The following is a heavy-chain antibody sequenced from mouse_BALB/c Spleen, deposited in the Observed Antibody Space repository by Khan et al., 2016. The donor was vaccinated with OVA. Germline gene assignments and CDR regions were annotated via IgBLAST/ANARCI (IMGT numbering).Heavy chain of an antibody. Sequence: QVQLQQPGPGLMAPSQSLSITCTVSGFSLTDYGVSWIRQPPGKGLEWLGLIWGGGSTYYNSVLKSRLSINKDNSKSQVFLKMNSLQTDDTAMYYCAKLLWSHDYAMDYWGQGTSVTVSS. CDR1: GFSLTDYG. V-gene: IGHV2-6-5*01. J-gene: IGHJ4*01. CDR2: IWGGGST. D-gene: IGHD1-1*02. CDR3: AKLLWSHDYAMDY.